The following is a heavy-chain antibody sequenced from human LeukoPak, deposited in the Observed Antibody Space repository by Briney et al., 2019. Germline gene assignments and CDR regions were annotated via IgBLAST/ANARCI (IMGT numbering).Heavy chain of an antibody. CDR1: GFTFSSYA. V-gene: IGHV3-30-3*01. CDR2: ISYDGSNK. J-gene: IGHJ3*02. Sequence: GGSLRLSCAASGFTFSSYAMRWVRQAPGKGLEWVAVISYDGSNKYYADSVKGRFTISRDNSKNTLYLQMNSLRAEDTAVYYCARSRLSDAFDIWGQGTMVTVSS. D-gene: IGHD2-2*01. CDR3: ARSRLSDAFDI.